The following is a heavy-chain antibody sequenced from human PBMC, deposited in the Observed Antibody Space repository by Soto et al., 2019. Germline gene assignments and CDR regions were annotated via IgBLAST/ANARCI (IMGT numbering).Heavy chain of an antibody. CDR1: GFTFDTYV. CDR2: IWYGGSNK. Sequence: GGSLRLSCAASGFTFDTYVMHWVRQAPGRGLEWVALIWYGGSNKYYGDSVKGRFTISRDNSKNTLYLQMNSLRAEDTAVYYCARGARDFDYWGQGTLVTVSS. D-gene: IGHD3-16*01. CDR3: ARGARDFDY. V-gene: IGHV3-33*01. J-gene: IGHJ4*02.